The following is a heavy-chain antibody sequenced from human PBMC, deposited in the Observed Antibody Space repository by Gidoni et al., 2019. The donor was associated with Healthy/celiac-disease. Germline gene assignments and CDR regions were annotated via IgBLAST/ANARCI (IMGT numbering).Heavy chain of an antibody. CDR1: GYTFTSYA. CDR3: ARDSSGWLGVQH. CDR2: INAGNGNK. V-gene: IGHV1-3*01. D-gene: IGHD6-19*01. Sequence: QVQLVQSGAEVKKPGASVKVYCKASGYTFTSYAMHWVRKDHGQRLEWMGWINAGNGNKKYSQKFQVRVTITRDTSASTAYMELSSLRSEDTAVYYCARDSSGWLGVQHWGQGTLVTVSS. J-gene: IGHJ1*01.